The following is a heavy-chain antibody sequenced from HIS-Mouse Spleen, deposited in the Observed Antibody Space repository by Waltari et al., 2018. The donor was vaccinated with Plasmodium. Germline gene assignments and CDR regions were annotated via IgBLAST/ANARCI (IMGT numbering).Heavy chain of an antibody. CDR1: GYTFSSYG. CDR2: IGGYNGNT. CDR3: ARLLPWVHGHFDY. V-gene: IGHV1-18*01. Sequence: QVQLVQSGAEGKRPGASVKVSCKASGYTFSSYGISWVRQAPGQGLEWMGWIGGYNGNTNDEQKVQGRATMSTDTSTSTAYMELRSLRSDDTAVYYCARLLPWVHGHFDYWGQGTLVTVSS. J-gene: IGHJ4*02. D-gene: IGHD1-26*01.